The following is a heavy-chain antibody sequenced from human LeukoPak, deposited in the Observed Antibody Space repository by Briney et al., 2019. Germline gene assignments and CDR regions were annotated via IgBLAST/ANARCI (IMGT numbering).Heavy chain of an antibody. D-gene: IGHD6-25*01. J-gene: IGHJ4*02. Sequence: GGSLRLSCAASGFTFSSYGMHWVRQAPGKGLEGVAFIRYDGSNKYYADSVKGRFTISRDNSKNTLYLQMNSLRAEDTAVYYCAKGYGSGIRSDYWGQGTLVTVSS. V-gene: IGHV3-30*02. CDR3: AKGYGSGIRSDY. CDR2: IRYDGSNK. CDR1: GFTFSSYG.